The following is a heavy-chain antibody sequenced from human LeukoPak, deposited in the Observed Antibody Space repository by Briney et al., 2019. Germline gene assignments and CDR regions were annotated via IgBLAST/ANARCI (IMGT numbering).Heavy chain of an antibody. CDR1: GGSISSYY. Sequence: PSETLSLTCTVSGGSISSYYWSWIRQPPGKGLEWIGYIYYSGSTNYNPSLKSRVTISVDTSKNQFSLKLSSVTAADTAVYYCATGPGYSYGQSGYGPFDYWGQGTLVTVSS. CDR3: ATGPGYSYGQSGYGPFDY. D-gene: IGHD5-18*01. J-gene: IGHJ4*02. V-gene: IGHV4-59*08. CDR2: IYYSGST.